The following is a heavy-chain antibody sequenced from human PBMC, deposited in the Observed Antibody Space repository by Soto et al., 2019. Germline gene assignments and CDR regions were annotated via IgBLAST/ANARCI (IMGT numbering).Heavy chain of an antibody. D-gene: IGHD2-15*01. Sequence: ASVKVSCKASGYTFTSYAMHWVRQAPGQRLEWMGWINAGNGNTKYSQKFQGRVTITRDTSASTAYMELSSLRSEDTAVYYCARDLKLGYCSGGSCYSEWDAFDIWGQGTMVTV. J-gene: IGHJ3*02. CDR3: ARDLKLGYCSGGSCYSEWDAFDI. V-gene: IGHV1-3*01. CDR2: INAGNGNT. CDR1: GYTFTSYA.